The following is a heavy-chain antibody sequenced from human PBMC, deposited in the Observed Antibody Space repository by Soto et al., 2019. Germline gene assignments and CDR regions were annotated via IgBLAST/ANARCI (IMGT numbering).Heavy chain of an antibody. CDR1: GFTFSDHY. Sequence: GGSLRLSCAASGFTFSDHYMDWVRQAPGKGLEWVARSRDKANSYTTDHAASVRGRFTVSRDDSTSSVYLQMDSLKTEDSAVYYCVTLKPGWPEYWGQGTLVTVSS. V-gene: IGHV3-72*01. D-gene: IGHD3-9*01. CDR2: SRDKANSYTT. CDR3: VTLKPGWPEY. J-gene: IGHJ4*02.